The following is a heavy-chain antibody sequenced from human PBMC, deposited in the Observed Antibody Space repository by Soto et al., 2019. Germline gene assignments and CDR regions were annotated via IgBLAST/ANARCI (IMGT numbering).Heavy chain of an antibody. CDR2: IYNSGST. V-gene: IGHV4-30-4*01. D-gene: IGHD3-3*01. CDR1: GGSISSGDYY. Sequence: QVQLQESGPGLVEPSQTLSLTCTVSGGSISSGDYYWSWIRQPPGKGLEWIGHIYNSGSTYTNPSLRSRGTISVDTSKNHCSLKLSSVTAADTAIYYCARGPSADKVGYWGQGALVTVSS. CDR3: ARGPSADKVGY. J-gene: IGHJ4*02.